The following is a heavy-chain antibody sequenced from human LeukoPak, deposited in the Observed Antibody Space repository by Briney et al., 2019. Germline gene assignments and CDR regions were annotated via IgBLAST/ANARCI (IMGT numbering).Heavy chain of an antibody. CDR1: GLTFSSYE. Sequence: GGSLRLSCAASGLTFSSYEMNWVRQAPGKGLEWVSYIGRSGSTIYYADSVKGRFTISRDNARNLLYLQMHSLRAEDTAVYYCARDGFTSGSWFDPWGQGTLVTVSS. J-gene: IGHJ5*02. D-gene: IGHD3-22*01. CDR2: IGRSGSTI. V-gene: IGHV3-48*03. CDR3: ARDGFTSGSWFDP.